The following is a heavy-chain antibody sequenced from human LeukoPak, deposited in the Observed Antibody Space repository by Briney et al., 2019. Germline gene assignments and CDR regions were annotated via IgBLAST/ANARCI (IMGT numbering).Heavy chain of an antibody. J-gene: IGHJ3*02. D-gene: IGHD1-14*01. Sequence: SETLSLTCTVSGGSLSSGSYDWSWIRQPAGKGLDWIGRVYTSGSTNYKPSLKSRVTISVDTSKNQFSLKLSSVTAADTAVYYSARGTGNAFDIWGQGTMVTVS. V-gene: IGHV4-61*02. CDR3: ARGTGNAFDI. CDR2: VYTSGST. CDR1: GGSLSSGSYD.